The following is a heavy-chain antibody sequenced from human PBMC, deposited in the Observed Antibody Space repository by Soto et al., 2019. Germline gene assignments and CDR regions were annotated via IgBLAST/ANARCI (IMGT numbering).Heavy chain of an antibody. Sequence: GGSLRLSCAASGFTFSSYWMHWVRQAPGKGLVWVSRINSDGSSTSYADSGKGRFTISRDNAKNTLYLQMNSLRAEDTAVYYCAREYCSGGSCYNPGWFDPWGQGTLVTVSS. CDR3: AREYCSGGSCYNPGWFDP. V-gene: IGHV3-74*01. CDR2: INSDGSST. J-gene: IGHJ5*02. CDR1: GFTFSSYW. D-gene: IGHD2-15*01.